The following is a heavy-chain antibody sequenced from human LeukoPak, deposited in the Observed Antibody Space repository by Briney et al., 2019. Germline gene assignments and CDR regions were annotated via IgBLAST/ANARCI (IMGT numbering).Heavy chain of an antibody. CDR3: AKDWGYYDSSAISD. D-gene: IGHD3-22*01. V-gene: IGHV3-30*02. CDR1: GFTLRTYG. CDR2: IRFDGSKK. J-gene: IGHJ4*02. Sequence: PGRSLRLSCAASGFTLRTYGMHWVRQAPGKGLEWVAFIRFDGSKKEYVESVKGRFTISRDNSKNTLYLQMNSLRGADTAVYYCAKDWGYYDSSAISDWGQGTLVIVSS.